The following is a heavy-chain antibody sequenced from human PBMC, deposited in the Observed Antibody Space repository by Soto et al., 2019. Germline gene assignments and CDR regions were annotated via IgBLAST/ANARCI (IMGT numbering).Heavy chain of an antibody. Sequence: QITLKESGPMLVKPTQTLTLTCTFSGFSLSTTGVGVGWIRQPPGKALEWLALIYWADSKHYSPSLASRLTLTKDTSKNQVVLTMTKVDPVDTATSDCVHKGGGDRILDYWGQGTLVTVSS. CDR3: VHKGGGDRILDY. J-gene: IGHJ4*02. D-gene: IGHD3-16*01. V-gene: IGHV2-5*02. CDR1: GFSLSTTGVG. CDR2: IYWADSK.